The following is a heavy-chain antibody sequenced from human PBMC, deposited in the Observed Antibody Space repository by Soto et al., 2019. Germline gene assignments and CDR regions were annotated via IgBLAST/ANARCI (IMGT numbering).Heavy chain of an antibody. CDR3: ASFSYGYYYYGMDV. D-gene: IGHD5-18*01. V-gene: IGHV1-46*01. CDR1: GYTFTSYY. Sequence: ASVKVSCKASGYTFTSYYMHWVRQAPGQGLEWMGIINPSGGSTNYAQKLQGRVTMTTDTSTSTAYMELRSLRSDDTAVYYCASFSYGYYYYGMDVWGQGTTVTVSS. CDR2: INPSGGST. J-gene: IGHJ6*02.